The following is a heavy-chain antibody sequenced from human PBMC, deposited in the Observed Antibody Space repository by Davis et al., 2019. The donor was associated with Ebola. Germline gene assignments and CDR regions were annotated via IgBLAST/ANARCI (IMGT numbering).Heavy chain of an antibody. J-gene: IGHJ4*02. CDR2: ISSSGTTV. CDR3: ARQGNDDILTALGY. V-gene: IGHV3-48*03. D-gene: IGHD3-9*01. CDR1: GFTFSSYE. Sequence: PGGSLRLSCAASGFTFSSYEMNWVRQAPGKGLEWVSSISSSGTTVYYADSVKGRFTISRDNAKNSLSLQMNSLRAEDTAVYYCARQGNDDILTALGYWGQGTLVTVSS.